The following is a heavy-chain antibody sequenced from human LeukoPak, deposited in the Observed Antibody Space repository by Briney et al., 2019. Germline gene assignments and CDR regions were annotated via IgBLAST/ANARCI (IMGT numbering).Heavy chain of an antibody. V-gene: IGHV1-69*04. J-gene: IGHJ3*02. Sequence: SVKVSCKASGGTFSIYAISWVRQAPGQGVEWMGRIIPILGIANYAQKFQGRVTITADKSTSTAYMELSSLRSEDTAVYYCARVDTKQQLALPTAFDIWGQGTMVTVSS. CDR2: IIPILGIA. D-gene: IGHD6-13*01. CDR1: GGTFSIYA. CDR3: ARVDTKQQLALPTAFDI.